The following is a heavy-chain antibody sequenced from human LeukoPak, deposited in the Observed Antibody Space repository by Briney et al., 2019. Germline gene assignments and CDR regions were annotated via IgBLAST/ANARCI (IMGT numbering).Heavy chain of an antibody. D-gene: IGHD3-9*01. CDR2: ISAYNGNT. V-gene: IGHV1-18*01. Sequence: ASVKVSCKASGYTLTSYGISWVRQAPGQGLEWMGWISAYNGNTNYAQKLQGRVTMTTDTSTSTAYMELRSLRSDDTAVYYCARLVTENDAFDIWGQGTMVTVSS. CDR3: ARLVTENDAFDI. CDR1: GYTLTSYG. J-gene: IGHJ3*02.